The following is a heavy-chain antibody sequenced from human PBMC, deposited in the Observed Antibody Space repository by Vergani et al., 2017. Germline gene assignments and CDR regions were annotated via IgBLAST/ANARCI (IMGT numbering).Heavy chain of an antibody. V-gene: IGHV1-69*12. CDR3: ARDLWGYDILXGFGRNYYYYSMDV. CDR1: GGTFSSYA. D-gene: IGHD3-9*01. Sequence: QVQLVQSGAEVKKPGSSVKVSCKASGGTFSSYAISWVRQAPGQGLEWMGGIIPIFGTANYAQKFQGRVTITADESTSTAYMELSSLRSEDTAVYYCARDLWGYDILXGFGRNYYYYSMDVWGQGTTVTVSS. J-gene: IGHJ6*02. CDR2: IIPIFGTA.